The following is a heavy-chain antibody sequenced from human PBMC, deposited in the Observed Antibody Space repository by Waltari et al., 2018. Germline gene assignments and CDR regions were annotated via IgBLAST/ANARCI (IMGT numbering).Heavy chain of an antibody. Sequence: EVQMVASGGGLMKLGDSLRLACRASGFTFLPAWLTWVRQAPGKGREWVGRIKSKSDGATTDYAAPVRGRFSISRDDSQNMVFLQMNSLRTEDTAVYYCTTLDAPWGGWGHGTLVTVSS. CDR2: IKSKSDGATT. CDR1: GFTFLPAW. CDR3: TTLDAPWGG. D-gene: IGHD7-27*01. J-gene: IGHJ4*01. V-gene: IGHV3-15*01.